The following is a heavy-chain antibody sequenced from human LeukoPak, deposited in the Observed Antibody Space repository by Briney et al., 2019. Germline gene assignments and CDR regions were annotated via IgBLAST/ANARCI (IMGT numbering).Heavy chain of an antibody. D-gene: IGHD3-16*01. J-gene: IGHJ2*01. Sequence: PSETLSLTCTVSGGSISSGDYYWSWIRQPPGKGLEWIGYIYYSGSTYYNPSLKSRVTISVDTSKNQFSLKLSSVTAADTAVYYCARVTRGEPPPGYFDLWGRGTLVTVSS. V-gene: IGHV4-30-4*02. CDR3: ARVTRGEPPPGYFDL. CDR1: GGSISSGDYY. CDR2: IYYSGST.